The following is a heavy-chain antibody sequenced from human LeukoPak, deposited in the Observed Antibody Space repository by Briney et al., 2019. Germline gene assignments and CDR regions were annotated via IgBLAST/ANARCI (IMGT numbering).Heavy chain of an antibody. CDR1: GFTFSSYA. CDR3: ARDFPHYCSSTSCYSYYYYGMDV. CDR2: ISYDGSNK. J-gene: IGHJ6*02. Sequence: PRGSLRLSCAASGFTFSSYAMHWVRQAPGNGLEWVAVISYDGSNKYYADSVKGRFTISRDNSKNTLYLQMNSLRAEDTAVYYCARDFPHYCSSTSCYSYYYYGMDVWGQGTTVTVSS. D-gene: IGHD2-2*01. V-gene: IGHV3-30*04.